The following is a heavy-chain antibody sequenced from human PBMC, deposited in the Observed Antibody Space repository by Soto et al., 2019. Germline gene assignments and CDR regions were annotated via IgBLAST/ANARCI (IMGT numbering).Heavy chain of an antibody. Sequence: PSETLSLTCTVSGGSISSYYWSWIRQPPGKGLEWIGYIYYSGSTNYNPSLKSRVTISVDTSKNQFSLKLSSVTAADTAVYYCARLSVYGDFDWGQGTLVTVSS. CDR2: IYYSGST. CDR1: GGSISSYY. CDR3: ARLSVYGDFD. D-gene: IGHD4-17*01. J-gene: IGHJ4*02. V-gene: IGHV4-59*01.